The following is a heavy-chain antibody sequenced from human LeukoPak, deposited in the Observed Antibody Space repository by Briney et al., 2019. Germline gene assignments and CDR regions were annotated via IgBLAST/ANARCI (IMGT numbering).Heavy chain of an antibody. CDR3: ARAHPVDTAMVLNWFDP. Sequence: GASVKVSCKASGYTFTSYAMHWVRQAPGQGLEWMGWISAYNGNTNYAQELQGRVTMTTDTSTSTAYMELRSLRSDDTAVYYCARAHPVDTAMVLNWFDPWGQGTLVTVSS. V-gene: IGHV1-18*01. CDR1: GYTFTSYA. J-gene: IGHJ5*02. D-gene: IGHD5-18*01. CDR2: ISAYNGNT.